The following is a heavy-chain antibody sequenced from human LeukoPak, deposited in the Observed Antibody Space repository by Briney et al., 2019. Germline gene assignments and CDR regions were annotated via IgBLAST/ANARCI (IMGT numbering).Heavy chain of an antibody. CDR2: ISGSGGST. V-gene: IGHV3-23*01. CDR3: AKHLSSGWYGEIDY. J-gene: IGHJ4*02. Sequence: PGGSLRLSCAASGFTFSSYAMSWVRQAPGKGLEWVSAISGSGGSTYYADSVKGRFTISRDNSKNTLYLQTNSLRAEDTAVYYCAKHLSSGWYGEIDYWGQGTLVTVSS. CDR1: GFTFSSYA. D-gene: IGHD6-19*01.